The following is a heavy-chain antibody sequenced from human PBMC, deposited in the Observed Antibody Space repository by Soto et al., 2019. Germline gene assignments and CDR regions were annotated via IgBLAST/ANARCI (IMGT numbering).Heavy chain of an antibody. Sequence: QVQVVESGGDAVLPGRSLRLSCVVSGFIFSDYGFHWVRQAPGKGLEWVAVISYDGNNKNYADSVKGGFAISRDDSESMVFLEMNSLRIEDSAVYYCARDINDCWTGYSERVYGTDVWGQGTMVTVS. J-gene: IGHJ6*02. CDR1: GFIFSDYG. CDR3: ARDINDCWTGYSERVYGTDV. CDR2: ISYDGNNK. D-gene: IGHD3-3*01. V-gene: IGHV3-30*09.